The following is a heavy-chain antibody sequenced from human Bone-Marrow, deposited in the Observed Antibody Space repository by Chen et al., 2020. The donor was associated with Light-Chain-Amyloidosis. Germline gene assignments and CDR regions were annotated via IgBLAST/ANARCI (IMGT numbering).Heavy chain of an antibody. D-gene: IGHD6-13*01. Sequence: QVQLQESGPGLVKPSETLSLTCTVSGGSISSYYWSWIRQPPGKGLEWIGYIYYSGSTNYNPSLKSRVTISVDTSKNQFSLKLSSVTAADTAVYYCARLAGDRSSWYEYYYYYYGMDVWGQGTTVTVSS. V-gene: IGHV4-59*08. CDR1: GGSISSYY. CDR2: IYYSGST. J-gene: IGHJ6*02. CDR3: ARLAGDRSSWYEYYYYYYGMDV.